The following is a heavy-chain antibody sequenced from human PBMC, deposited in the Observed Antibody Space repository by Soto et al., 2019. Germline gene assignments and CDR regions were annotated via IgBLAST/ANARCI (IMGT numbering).Heavy chain of an antibody. Sequence: QVQLQESGPGLVKPSGTLSLTCAVSGGSISSSHWWSWVRQPPGKGLEWIGEIYHSGSTNYNPPRKGRVTISEDKSKNQFSRKRSSVTAAAPAWYYCASSGGGEDYWGQGTLVTVSS. CDR1: GGSISSSHW. J-gene: IGHJ4*02. V-gene: IGHV4-4*02. CDR2: IYHSGST. CDR3: ASSGGGEDY. D-gene: IGHD3-16*01.